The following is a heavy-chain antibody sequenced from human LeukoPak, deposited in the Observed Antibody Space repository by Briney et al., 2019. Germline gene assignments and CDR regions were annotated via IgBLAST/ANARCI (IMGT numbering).Heavy chain of an antibody. J-gene: IGHJ4*02. V-gene: IGHV4-59*08. CDR2: IYHTGST. CDR3: ARHMGTYTGSWYPYFDY. Sequence: PSETLSLTCTVSGGSISSYYWSWIRQPPGKGLEWIGCIYHTGSTNYNPSLKSRVTISIDTSKNQFSLKLTSVTAADTAVYYCARHMGTYTGSWYPYFDYWGQGTLVTVSS. D-gene: IGHD6-13*01. CDR1: GGSISSYY.